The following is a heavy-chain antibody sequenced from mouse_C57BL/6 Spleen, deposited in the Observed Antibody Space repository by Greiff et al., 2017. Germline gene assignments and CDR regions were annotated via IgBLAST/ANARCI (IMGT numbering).Heavy chain of an antibody. CDR1: GYAFSSSW. CDR3: ARDLTQRFFDY. J-gene: IGHJ2*01. Sequence: VQGVESGPELVKPGASVKISCKASGYAFSSSWMNWVKQRPGKGLEWIGRIYPGDGDTNYNGKFKGKATLTADKSSSTAYMQLSSLTSEDSAVYFCARDLTQRFFDYWGQGTTLTVSS. D-gene: IGHD1-1*01. CDR2: IYPGDGDT. V-gene: IGHV1-82*01.